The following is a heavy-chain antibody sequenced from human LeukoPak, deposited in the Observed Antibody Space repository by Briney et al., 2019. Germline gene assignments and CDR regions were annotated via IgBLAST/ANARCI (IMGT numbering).Heavy chain of an antibody. CDR2: ISRVISTV. D-gene: IGHD6-13*01. CDR1: GFTFNIYS. Sequence: GGSLRLSCAASGFTFNIYSMNWVRQAPGKGLEWVSFISRVISTVYYADSVKGRFTISRDNAKNSMYLQMNSLRVEDTAVYYCARGSSWLDYWGQGILVTVSS. V-gene: IGHV3-48*01. J-gene: IGHJ4*02. CDR3: ARGSSWLDY.